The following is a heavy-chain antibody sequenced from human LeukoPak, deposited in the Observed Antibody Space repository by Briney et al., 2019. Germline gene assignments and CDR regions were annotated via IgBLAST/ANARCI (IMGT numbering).Heavy chain of an antibody. D-gene: IGHD1-26*01. CDR3: AKHQSGSYSSPDAFDI. J-gene: IGHJ3*02. Sequence: GRSLRLSCAASGFTFDDYAMHWVRQVPGKGLEWVSGISWNNGPIAYADSVKGRFTISRDNAKNSLYLQMNSLRVEDTALYYCAKHQSGSYSSPDAFDIWGQGTMVTVSS. CDR1: GFTFDDYA. CDR2: ISWNNGPI. V-gene: IGHV3-9*01.